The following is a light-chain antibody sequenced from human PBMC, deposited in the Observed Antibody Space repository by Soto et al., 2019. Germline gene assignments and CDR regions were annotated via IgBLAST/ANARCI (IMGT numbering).Light chain of an antibody. Sequence: MTQSPLSLSVTPGEPASISCRSSQSLLHSNGYNYLNWYQQKPRRAPKLLIYDASNLEARVPSRFRGSGSGTDFTFTISRLQPEDIATYYCQQYENLPTFGQETRLEIK. V-gene: IGKV1-33*01. CDR1: QSLLHSNGYNY. CDR3: QQYENLPT. CDR2: DAS. J-gene: IGKJ5*01.